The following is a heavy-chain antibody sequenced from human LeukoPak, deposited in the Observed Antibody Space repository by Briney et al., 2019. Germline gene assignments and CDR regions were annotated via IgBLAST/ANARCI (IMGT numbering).Heavy chain of an antibody. CDR1: GGSFSGYY. CDR3: ARARSHIFDY. V-gene: IGHV4-34*01. J-gene: IGHJ4*02. D-gene: IGHD6-6*01. CDR2: INHSGST. Sequence: SETLSLTCAVYGGSFSGYYWSWIRQPPGKGLEWIGEINHSGSTNYNPSLKSRVTISVDTSKNQFSLKLSSVTAADTAVYYCARARSHIFDYWGQGTLVTVSS.